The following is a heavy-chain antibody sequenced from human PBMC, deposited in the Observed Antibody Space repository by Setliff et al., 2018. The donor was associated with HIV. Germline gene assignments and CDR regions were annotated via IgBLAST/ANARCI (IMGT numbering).Heavy chain of an antibody. CDR1: GYTFSSYD. D-gene: IGHD3-22*01. Sequence: ASVKVSCKASGYTFSSYDINWVRQATGQGLEWMGWMNPKTGNTGYAQKFQGRVSMTKNTSISTAYMELSSLRSEDTAVYYCVRDTHYFDRRDYYFYIDVWGKGTTVTVSS. CDR2: MNPKTGNT. J-gene: IGHJ6*03. CDR3: VRDTHYFDRRDYYFYIDV. V-gene: IGHV1-8*02.